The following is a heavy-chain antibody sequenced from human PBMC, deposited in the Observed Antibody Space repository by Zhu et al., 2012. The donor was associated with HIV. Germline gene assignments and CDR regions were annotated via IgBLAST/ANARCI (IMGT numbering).Heavy chain of an antibody. CDR2: VYYSGTT. CDR3: ARHDHYSYYMDV. J-gene: IGHJ6*03. Sequence: QVQLQESGPGLVKPSETLSLTCTVSRYSIISGYYWGWIRQSPGKGLEWIGAVYYSGTTYYNPSLKNRVSIPVDASGEQFSLKLFSVTAADTAIYYCARHDHYSYYMDVWGRGTTVAVSS. CDR1: RYSIISGYY. V-gene: IGHV4-38-2*02.